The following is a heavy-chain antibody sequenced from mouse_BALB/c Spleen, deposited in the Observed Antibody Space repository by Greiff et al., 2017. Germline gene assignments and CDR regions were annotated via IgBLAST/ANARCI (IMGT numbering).Heavy chain of an antibody. CDR3: ARDPSYDYYAMDY. D-gene: IGHD2-10*01. CDR2: ISDGGSYT. Sequence: EVKLVESGGGLVKPGGSLKLSCAASGFTFSDYYMYWVRQTPEKRLEWVATISDGGSYTYYPDSVKGRFTISRDNAKNNLYLQMSSLKSEDTAMYYCARDPSYDYYAMDYWGQGTSVTVSS. CDR1: GFTFSDYY. J-gene: IGHJ4*01. V-gene: IGHV5-4*02.